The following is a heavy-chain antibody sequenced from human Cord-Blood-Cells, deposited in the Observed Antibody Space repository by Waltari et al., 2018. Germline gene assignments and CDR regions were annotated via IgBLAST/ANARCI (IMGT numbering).Heavy chain of an antibody. Sequence: QVQLQESGPGLVKPSETLSLTCPVSGGSIRSHYWSWIRQPPGKGLEWIGYIYYSGSTNYNPSLKSRVTISVDTSKNQFSLKLSSVTAADTAVYYCARVLNYFDYWGQGTLVTVSS. CDR3: ARVLNYFDY. J-gene: IGHJ4*02. D-gene: IGHD3-9*01. CDR1: GGSIRSHY. V-gene: IGHV4-59*11. CDR2: IYYSGST.